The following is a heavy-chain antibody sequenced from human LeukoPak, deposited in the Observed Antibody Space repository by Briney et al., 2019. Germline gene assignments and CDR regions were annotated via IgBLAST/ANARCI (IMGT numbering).Heavy chain of an antibody. CDR1: GGSISSSSYY. CDR2: IYYSGST. Sequence: PSQTLSLTCTVSGGSISSSSYYWSWIRQPPGKGLEWIGYIYYSGSTNYNPSLKSRVTISVDTSKNQFSLKLSSVTAADTAVYYCARAVSAEIAYYYYGMDVWGQGTTVTVSS. CDR3: ARAVSAEIAYYYYGMDV. V-gene: IGHV4-61*01. J-gene: IGHJ6*02. D-gene: IGHD1-14*01.